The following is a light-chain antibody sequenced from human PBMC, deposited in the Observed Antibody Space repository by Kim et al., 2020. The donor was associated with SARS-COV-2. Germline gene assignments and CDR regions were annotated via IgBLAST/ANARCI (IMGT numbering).Light chain of an antibody. J-gene: IGKJ2*01. CDR1: QNINIY. Sequence: SASGGDRVTITCRASQNINIYLKWYQQKPGKAPNLLIYATSTLERGVPSRFSGSGSGTAFTLTISSLRPEDFATYYCQQSYRAPYTFGQGTKLEI. CDR3: QQSYRAPYT. V-gene: IGKV1-39*01. CDR2: ATS.